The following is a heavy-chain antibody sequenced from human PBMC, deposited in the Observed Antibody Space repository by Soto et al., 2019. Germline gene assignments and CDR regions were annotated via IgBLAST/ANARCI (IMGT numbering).Heavy chain of an antibody. CDR2: INPNSGGT. V-gene: IGHV1-2*02. D-gene: IGHD1-26*01. Sequence: ASVKVSFKASGYTFTGYYMHWLRQAPGQGLEWMGWINPNSGGTNYAQKFQGRVTMTRDTSISTAYMELSRLRSDDTAVYYCARAYFGWFDPWGQGTLVTVSS. CDR3: ARAYFGWFDP. J-gene: IGHJ5*02. CDR1: GYTFTGYY.